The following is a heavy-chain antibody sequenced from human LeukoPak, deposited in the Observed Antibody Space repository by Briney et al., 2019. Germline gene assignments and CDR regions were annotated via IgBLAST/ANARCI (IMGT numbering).Heavy chain of an antibody. CDR1: GFTFSSYS. V-gene: IGHV3-48*01. CDR3: AKGPGGVFDY. D-gene: IGHD3-16*01. J-gene: IGHJ4*02. CDR2: ISSGSRTT. Sequence: PGGSLRLSCAASGFTFSSYSMNWVRQAPGKGLEWVSYISSGSRTTYYADSVKGRFTISRDSSKNTLYLQMNSLRAEDTAVYYCAKGPGGVFDYWGQGTLVSVSS.